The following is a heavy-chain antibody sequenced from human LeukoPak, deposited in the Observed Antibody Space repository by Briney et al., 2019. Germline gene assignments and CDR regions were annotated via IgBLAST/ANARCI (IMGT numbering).Heavy chain of an antibody. CDR2: IYTSGST. CDR3: AREIGYYYDSSGYSRFDY. J-gene: IGHJ4*02. CDR1: GGSISSGSYY. V-gene: IGHV4-61*02. Sequence: SETLSLTCTVSGGSISSGSYYWSWIRQPAGKGLEWIGRIYTSGSTNYNPSLTSRVTISVDTSKSQFSLKLSSVTAADTAVYYCAREIGYYYDSSGYSRFDYWGQGTLVTVSS. D-gene: IGHD3-22*01.